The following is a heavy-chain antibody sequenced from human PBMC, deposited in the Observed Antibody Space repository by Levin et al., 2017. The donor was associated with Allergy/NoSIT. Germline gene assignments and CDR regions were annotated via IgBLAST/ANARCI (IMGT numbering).Heavy chain of an antibody. V-gene: IGHV4-61*02. CDR1: GASISRGFYY. CDR2: IYVTGST. D-gene: IGHD5-12*01. CDR3: ARDLEGCSGYKPYCYMDV. Sequence: SETLSLTCSVSGASISRGFYYWSWIRQPAGAGLEWIGRIYVTGSTTYSPSLKSRVTISLDRSKDQVSLKINSVTAADTAVYYCARDLEGCSGYKPYCYMDVWGKGTTVTVSS. J-gene: IGHJ6*03.